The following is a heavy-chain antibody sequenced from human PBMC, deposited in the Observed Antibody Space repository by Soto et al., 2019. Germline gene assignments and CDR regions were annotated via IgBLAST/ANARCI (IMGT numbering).Heavy chain of an antibody. CDR2: MSYDGTKE. V-gene: IGHV3-30*18. D-gene: IGHD6-13*01. Sequence: LRLSCAASGFTLTTYGMHWVRQAPGKGLEWVAAMSYDGTKEYYADSVKGRFTISRDSSRNTLFLQLNSLRAEDTAVYYCAKEFGSTWIDHWGEGTLVTVSS. J-gene: IGHJ4*02. CDR3: AKEFGSTWIDH. CDR1: GFTLTTYG.